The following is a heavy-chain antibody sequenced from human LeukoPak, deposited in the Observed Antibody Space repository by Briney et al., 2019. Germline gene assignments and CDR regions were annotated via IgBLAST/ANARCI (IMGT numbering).Heavy chain of an antibody. D-gene: IGHD3-22*01. Sequence: GGSLRLSCAASGFTFINNWMSWVRQAPGKGLECVASIKHDGSEKYHVDSLKGRFTISRDNAKNSLYLQMNSLRAEDTAVYYCAKSHYYDSSGHPSYFEYWGQGTLVPVSS. V-gene: IGHV3-7*03. CDR2: IKHDGSEK. CDR1: GFTFINNW. CDR3: AKSHYYDSSGHPSYFEY. J-gene: IGHJ4*02.